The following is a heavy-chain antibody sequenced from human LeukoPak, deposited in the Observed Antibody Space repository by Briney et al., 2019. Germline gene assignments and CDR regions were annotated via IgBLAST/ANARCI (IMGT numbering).Heavy chain of an antibody. D-gene: IGHD6-13*01. CDR3: ASGWQLVRYFQH. V-gene: IGHV4-59*12. J-gene: IGHJ1*01. CDR1: GDSITSYY. CDR2: FFYSGNA. Sequence: PSETLSLTCTVSGDSITSYYWSWIRQPPGKGLEWIGFFFYSGNAIYNPSLKSRVTISVDTSKNQFSLKLSSVTAADTAVYYCASGWQLVRYFQHWGQGTLVTVSS.